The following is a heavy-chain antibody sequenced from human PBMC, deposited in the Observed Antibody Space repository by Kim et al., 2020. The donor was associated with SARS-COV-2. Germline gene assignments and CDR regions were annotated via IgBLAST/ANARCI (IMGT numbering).Heavy chain of an antibody. CDR3: ASIQWLVHSGLDY. J-gene: IGHJ4*02. Sequence: GGSLRLSCAASGFTFSSYEMNWVRQAPGKGLEWVSYISSSGSTIYYADSVKGRFTISRDNAKNSLYLQMNSLRAEDTAVYYCASIQWLVHSGLDYWGQGTLVTVSS. CDR1: GFTFSSYE. CDR2: ISSSGSTI. D-gene: IGHD6-19*01. V-gene: IGHV3-48*03.